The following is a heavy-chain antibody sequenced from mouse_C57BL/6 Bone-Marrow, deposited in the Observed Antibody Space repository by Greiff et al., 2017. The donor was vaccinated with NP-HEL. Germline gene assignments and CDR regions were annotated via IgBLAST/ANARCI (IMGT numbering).Heavy chain of an antibody. J-gene: IGHJ1*03. Sequence: VQLQQSGAELVRPGSSVKLSCKASGYTFTSYWMHWVKQRPIQGLEWIGNIDPSDSETHYNQKFKDKATLTVDKSSSTAYMQLSSLTSEDSAVYYCARDPDGYYGYFDVWGTGTTVTVSS. D-gene: IGHD2-3*01. CDR1: GYTFTSYW. CDR3: ARDPDGYYGYFDV. V-gene: IGHV1-52*01. CDR2: IDPSDSET.